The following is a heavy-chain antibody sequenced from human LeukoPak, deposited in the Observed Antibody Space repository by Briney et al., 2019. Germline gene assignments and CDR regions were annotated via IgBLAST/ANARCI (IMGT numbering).Heavy chain of an antibody. Sequence: SETLSLTCTVSGGSISSYYWSWIRQPPGKGLEWIGYIYYSGSTNYNPSLKSRVTISVDTSKNQFSLKLSSVTAADTAVYYCARDSVYSSGWYSYWYFDLWGRDTLVTVSS. D-gene: IGHD6-19*01. CDR3: ARDSVYSSGWYSYWYFDL. V-gene: IGHV4-59*01. J-gene: IGHJ2*01. CDR2: IYYSGST. CDR1: GGSISSYY.